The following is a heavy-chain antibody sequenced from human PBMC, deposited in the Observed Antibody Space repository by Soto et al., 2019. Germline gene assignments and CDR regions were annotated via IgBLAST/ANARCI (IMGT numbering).Heavy chain of an antibody. CDR3: ARDLGGWPDY. V-gene: IGHV1-3*01. D-gene: IGHD2-15*01. J-gene: IGHJ4*02. CDR1: GYTFTSYA. Sequence: ASVKVSCKASGYTFTSYAIHWVRQAPGQRLEWMGWINAGNGNTKYTQKFQGRVTITRDTSASTAYMHLSSLRSEDTAVYYCARDLGGWPDYWGQGTLVTVSS. CDR2: INAGNGNT.